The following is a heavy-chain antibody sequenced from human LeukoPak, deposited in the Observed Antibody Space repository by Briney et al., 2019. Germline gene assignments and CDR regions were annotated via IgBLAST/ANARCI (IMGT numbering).Heavy chain of an antibody. V-gene: IGHV5-51*01. Sequence: KYGESLKISCKGSGYSFTSYWIGWVRQMPGKGLEWMGIIYPGDSDTRYSPSFQGQVTISADKSISTAYLQWSSLKASDTAMYYCARPCSGGSCYSSYDAFDIWGQGTMVTVSS. CDR2: IYPGDSDT. J-gene: IGHJ3*02. CDR1: GYSFTSYW. D-gene: IGHD2-15*01. CDR3: ARPCSGGSCYSSYDAFDI.